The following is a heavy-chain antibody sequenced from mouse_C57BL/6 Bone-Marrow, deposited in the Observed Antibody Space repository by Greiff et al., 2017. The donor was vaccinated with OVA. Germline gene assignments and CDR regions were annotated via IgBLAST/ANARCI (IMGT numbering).Heavy chain of an antibody. CDR1: GFSLTSYG. CDR3: ARKRVYYGYDRYAMDY. J-gene: IGHJ4*01. Sequence: QVQLQQSGPGLVQPSQSLSITCTVSGFSLTSYGVHWVRQSPGKGLEWLGVIWRGGSTDYNAAFMSRLSITKDNSKSQVFFKMNSLQADDTAIYYCARKRVYYGYDRYAMDYWGQGTSVTVSS. D-gene: IGHD2-2*01. V-gene: IGHV2-5*01. CDR2: IWRGGST.